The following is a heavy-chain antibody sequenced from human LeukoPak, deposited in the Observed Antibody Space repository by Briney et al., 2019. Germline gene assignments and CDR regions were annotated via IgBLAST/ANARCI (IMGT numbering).Heavy chain of an antibody. CDR3: ATNRYGYNNYFEY. Sequence: ETLSLTCTVSGGSISSYSWSWVRQPPAKGLEWVSAFSAGSTYYRDSVKGRFSISRDISKNTMYLEMSSLRAEDTAVYYCATNRYGYNNYFEYWGQGTLVTVSS. V-gene: IGHV3-23*01. CDR2: FSAGST. CDR1: GGSISSYS. D-gene: IGHD5-24*01. J-gene: IGHJ4*02.